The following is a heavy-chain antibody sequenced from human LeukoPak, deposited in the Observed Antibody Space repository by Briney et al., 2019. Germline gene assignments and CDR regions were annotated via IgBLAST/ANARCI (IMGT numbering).Heavy chain of an antibody. CDR3: ARGKGVGATVFDY. J-gene: IGHJ4*02. D-gene: IGHD1-26*01. CDR1: GYTFTGYY. V-gene: IGHV1-2*06. CDR2: INPNSGGT. Sequence: ASVKVSCKASGYTFTGYYMHWVRQAPGQGLERMGRINPNSGGTNYTQKFQGRVTMTRDTSISTAYMELSRLRSDDTAVYYCARGKGVGATVFDYWGQGTLVTVSS.